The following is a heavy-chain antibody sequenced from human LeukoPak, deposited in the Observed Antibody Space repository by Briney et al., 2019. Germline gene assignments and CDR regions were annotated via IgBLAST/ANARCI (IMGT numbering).Heavy chain of an antibody. D-gene: IGHD3-9*01. CDR3: ARHQSRGLRYFGAADY. Sequence: GESLKISCKGSGYSFTSYWIGWVRQMPGKGLEWMGIIYPGDSDTRYSPSFQGQVTISADKSISTAYLQWSSLKASDTAMYYCARHQSRGLRYFGAADYWGQGTLVTVSS. J-gene: IGHJ4*02. CDR1: GYSFTSYW. CDR2: IYPGDSDT. V-gene: IGHV5-51*01.